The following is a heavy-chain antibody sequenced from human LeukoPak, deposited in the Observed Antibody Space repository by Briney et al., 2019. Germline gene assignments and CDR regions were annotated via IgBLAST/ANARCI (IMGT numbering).Heavy chain of an antibody. Sequence: GGSLRLSCAASGFTFSSHGMVWVRQGPGKGLERVSTISTSGDDIYYADSVKGRFTISRDNSKNTFYLQMNSLRVEDTAIYYCATRILPTVGFDTWGQGTLVTVSS. CDR2: ISTSGDDI. J-gene: IGHJ4*02. CDR3: ATRILPTVGFDT. CDR1: GFTFSSHG. V-gene: IGHV3-23*01. D-gene: IGHD4-17*01.